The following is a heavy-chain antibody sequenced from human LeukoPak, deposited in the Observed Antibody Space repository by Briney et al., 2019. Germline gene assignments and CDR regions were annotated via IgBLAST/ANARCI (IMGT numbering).Heavy chain of an antibody. CDR1: GGPINSHY. D-gene: IGHD6-19*01. CDR3: VRRDNTGWNYFDY. Sequence: SETLSLTCTVSGGPINSHYWSWIPQPPGKGLVGIGDIYYKGNTNYNPSLKSRVTISVDTSKNHLSLKLTSVLAADTAIYYCVRRDNTGWNYFDYWGQGILVTVSS. CDR2: IYYKGNT. J-gene: IGHJ4*02. V-gene: IGHV4-59*08.